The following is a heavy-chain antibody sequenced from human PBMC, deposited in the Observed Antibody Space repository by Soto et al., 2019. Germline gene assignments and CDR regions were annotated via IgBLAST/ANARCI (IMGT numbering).Heavy chain of an antibody. V-gene: IGHV4-59*01. CDR2: IYYSGST. CDR1: GGSLNSYY. J-gene: IGHJ5*02. D-gene: IGHD3-9*01. CDR3: AREKWDILTGYWFDP. Sequence: PSETLSLTCTVSGGSLNSYYWTWIRLPPGKGLEWIGYIYYSGSTNYNPSLKSRVTISVDTSKNQFSLKLSSVTAADTAVYYCAREKWDILTGYWFDPWGQGTLVTSPQ.